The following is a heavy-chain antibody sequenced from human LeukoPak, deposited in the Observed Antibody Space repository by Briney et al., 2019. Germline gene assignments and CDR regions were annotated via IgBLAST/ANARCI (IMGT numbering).Heavy chain of an antibody. Sequence: GGSLRLSCAASGFTFSSYAMSWVRQAPGKGLEWVANMNPDGSGKYYVDSVKGRFTVSRDNARNALYLQMNSLRVEDTAVYYCGRDPAWGAIDYWGQGTLVTVSS. CDR3: GRDPAWGAIDY. V-gene: IGHV3-7*01. D-gene: IGHD7-27*01. J-gene: IGHJ4*02. CDR1: GFTFSSYA. CDR2: MNPDGSGK.